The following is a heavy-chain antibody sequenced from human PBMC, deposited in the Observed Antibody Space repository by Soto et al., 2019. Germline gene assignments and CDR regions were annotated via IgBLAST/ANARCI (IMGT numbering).Heavy chain of an antibody. CDR2: ISGSGGST. CDR1: GFTFSSYA. D-gene: IGHD3-9*01. V-gene: IGHV3-23*01. Sequence: EVQLLESGGGLVQPGGSLRLSCAASGFTFSSYAMSWVRQAPGKGLEWVSAISGSGGSTYYADSVKGRFTFSRHNSKNTLYLQMNSLRAEDTAVYYCAKHIVHSLGYYNGWCQGTLVTVSS. J-gene: IGHJ4*02. CDR3: AKHIVHSLGYYNG.